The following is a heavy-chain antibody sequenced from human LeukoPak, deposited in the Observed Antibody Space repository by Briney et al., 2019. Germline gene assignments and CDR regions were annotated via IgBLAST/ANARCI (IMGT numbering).Heavy chain of an antibody. Sequence: PSETLSLTCTVSGGSISSGGYYWSWIRQHPGKGLEWIGYIYYSGSTYYNPSLKSRVTISVDTSKNQFSLKLSSVTAADTAVYYCARGVLPGDFDYWGQGTPVTVSS. D-gene: IGHD2-2*01. V-gene: IGHV4-31*03. CDR2: IYYSGST. J-gene: IGHJ4*02. CDR1: GGSISSGGYY. CDR3: ARGVLPGDFDY.